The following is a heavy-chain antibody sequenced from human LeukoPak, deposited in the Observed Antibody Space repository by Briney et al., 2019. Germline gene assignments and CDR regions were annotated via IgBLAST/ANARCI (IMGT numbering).Heavy chain of an antibody. CDR1: GFTVSSNY. V-gene: IGHV3-66*01. J-gene: IGHJ4*02. D-gene: IGHD3-22*01. Sequence: GGSLRLSCAASGFTVSSNYMSWVRQAPGKGLEWVSVIYSGGSTYYADSVKGRFTISRDNSKNTLYLQVNSLRAEDTAVYYCARDRPHNYYDSSGYYRGWGQGTLVTVSS. CDR2: IYSGGST. CDR3: ARDRPHNYYDSSGYYRG.